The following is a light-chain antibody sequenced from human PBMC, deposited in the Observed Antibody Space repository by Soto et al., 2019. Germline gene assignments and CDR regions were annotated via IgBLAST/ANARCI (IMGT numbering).Light chain of an antibody. CDR1: SSNIGSNY. Sequence: QSVLTQPPSASGTPGQRVTISCSGSSSNIGSNYVYWYQQFPGTAPKLLIYRNNQRPSGVPDRFSGYKSGTSASLAISGLRSEDEADYDCAAWDDSLSAYVVFGGGTKVTVL. J-gene: IGLJ2*01. CDR3: AAWDDSLSAYVV. CDR2: RNN. V-gene: IGLV1-47*01.